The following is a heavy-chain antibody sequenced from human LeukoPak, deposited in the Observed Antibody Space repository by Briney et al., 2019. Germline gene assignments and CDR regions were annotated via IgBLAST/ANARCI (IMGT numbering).Heavy chain of an antibody. J-gene: IGHJ4*02. Sequence: GASVKVSCKAPGYTFTGYYMHWVRQAPGQRLEWMGRINPNSGGTNYAQKFQGRVTMTRDTSISTAYMELSRLRSDDTAVYYCARIIAVAAKEVDYWGQGTLVTVSS. CDR3: ARIIAVAAKEVDY. V-gene: IGHV1-2*06. CDR1: GYTFTGYY. CDR2: INPNSGGT. D-gene: IGHD6-19*01.